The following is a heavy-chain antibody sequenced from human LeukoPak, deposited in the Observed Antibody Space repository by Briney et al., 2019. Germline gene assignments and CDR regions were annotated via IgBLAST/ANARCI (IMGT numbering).Heavy chain of an antibody. CDR1: GYTFAAYY. Sequence: GASVKVSCKASGYTFAAYYMYWVRQAPGQGLEWMGWINPNHGDANYAQKFQDRVSMTRDTSISTAYMHLSRLRSADTAVYYCARSPHILTGENFDYWGQGTLLTVSS. D-gene: IGHD3-9*01. CDR3: ARSPHILTGENFDY. J-gene: IGHJ4*02. CDR2: INPNHGDA. V-gene: IGHV1-2*02.